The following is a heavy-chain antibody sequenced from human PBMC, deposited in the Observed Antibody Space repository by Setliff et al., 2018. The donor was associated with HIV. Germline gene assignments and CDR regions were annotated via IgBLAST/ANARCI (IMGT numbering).Heavy chain of an antibody. J-gene: IGHJ4*02. CDR2: IKQDGSEK. CDR3: ARDSGSTWYASSRSDY. CDR1: GFTFSSYW. V-gene: IGHV3-7*03. D-gene: IGHD6-13*01. Sequence: PGGSLRLSCADSGFTFSSYWMSWVRQAPGKGLEWVANIKQDGSEKYYVDSVKGRFTISRDNAKNSLYLQMNSLRAEDTAVYYCARDSGSTWYASSRSDYWGQGTLVTVSS.